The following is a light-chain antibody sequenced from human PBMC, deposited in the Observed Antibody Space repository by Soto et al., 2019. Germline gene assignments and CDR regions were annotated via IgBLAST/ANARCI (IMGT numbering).Light chain of an antibody. V-gene: IGLV2-14*01. Sequence: QSALTQPASVSGSPGQSITISCTGTSGDIGGYNSVSWYQQHPGKAPKLLIYEVVKRPSGVSNRFSGSKSGNTASLTISGLQADDEADYYCCSFTTSSTLVFGTGTKLTVL. CDR2: EVV. CDR1: SGDIGGYNS. J-gene: IGLJ1*01. CDR3: CSFTTSSTLV.